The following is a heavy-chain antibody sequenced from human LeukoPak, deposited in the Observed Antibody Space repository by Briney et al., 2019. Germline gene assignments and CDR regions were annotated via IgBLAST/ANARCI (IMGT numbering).Heavy chain of an antibody. J-gene: IGHJ6*03. Sequence: FTCYYMHWVLQAPGQGLVWMGWINPNSGGTNYAQKFQGRVTMTRDTSISTAYMELSRLRSDDTAVYYCASRGITIFGVVNMDVWGKGTTVTVSS. CDR1: FTCYY. CDR3: ASRGITIFGVVNMDV. CDR2: INPNSGGT. D-gene: IGHD3-3*01. V-gene: IGHV1-2*02.